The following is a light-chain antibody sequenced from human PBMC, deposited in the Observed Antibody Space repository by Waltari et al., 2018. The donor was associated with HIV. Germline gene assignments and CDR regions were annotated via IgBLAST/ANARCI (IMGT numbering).Light chain of an antibody. CDR1: SSDVGAKNY. V-gene: IGLV2-11*01. J-gene: IGLJ1*01. Sequence: QSALTQPRSVSGSPGQSVTISCTGTSSDVGAKNYLSWYQQNPGKAPVLLIFDVIQRPSGVPDRFSGSKSGNTASLTISGLQAVDEADYYCCSYAGKYTWVFGTGTKVTVL. CDR3: CSYAGKYTWV. CDR2: DVI.